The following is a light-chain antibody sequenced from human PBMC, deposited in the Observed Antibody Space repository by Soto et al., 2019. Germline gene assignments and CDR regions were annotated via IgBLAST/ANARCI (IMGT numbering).Light chain of an antibody. J-gene: IGLJ1*01. CDR3: KSYAGSNTYV. CDR2: EVV. Sequence: QSLMIHPPSASGSPGQSFTISCTGTKNDIGVYDFVSWYQHHPGKAPRLIIYEVVQRPSGVPDRFSGSKSGNTASLTVSGLQAADEADYFCKSYAGSNTYVFGSGTKVTVL. V-gene: IGLV2-8*01. CDR1: KNDIGVYDF.